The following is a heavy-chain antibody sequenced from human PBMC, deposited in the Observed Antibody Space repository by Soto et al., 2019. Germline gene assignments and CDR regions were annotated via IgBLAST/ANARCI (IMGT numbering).Heavy chain of an antibody. CDR1: GGSISSGGYY. CDR2: IYYSGST. CDR3: ARDGNSVAYYYGMDV. J-gene: IGHJ6*02. D-gene: IGHD1-7*01. Sequence: TLSLTCTVSGGSISSGGYYWSWIRQHPGKGLEWIGYIYYSGSTYYNPSLKSRVTISVDTSKNQFSLKLSSVTAADTAVYYCARDGNSVAYYYGMDVWGQATTVTVSS. V-gene: IGHV4-31*03.